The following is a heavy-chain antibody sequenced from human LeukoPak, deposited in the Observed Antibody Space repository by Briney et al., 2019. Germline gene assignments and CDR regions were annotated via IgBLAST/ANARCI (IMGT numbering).Heavy chain of an antibody. CDR1: GGSISTYY. V-gene: IGHV4-4*07. Sequence: SETLSLTCTVSGGSISTYYWSWIRQPAGKGLEWIGRIYTSGNTNYNPSLKSRVTMSVDTSKNQFSLRLTSVTAADTAVYYCARGASGDNWFDPWGQGTLVTVSS. CDR3: ARGASGDNWFDP. D-gene: IGHD1-26*01. CDR2: IYTSGNT. J-gene: IGHJ5*02.